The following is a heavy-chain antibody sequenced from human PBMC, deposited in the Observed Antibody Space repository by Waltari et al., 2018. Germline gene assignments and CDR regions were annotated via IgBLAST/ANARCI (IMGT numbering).Heavy chain of an antibody. V-gene: IGHV4-34*01. CDR2: INHSGST. Sequence: QVQLQQWGAGLLKPSETLSLTCAVYGGSFSGSYWSWIRQPPGKGLEWIGEINHSGSTNYNPSLKSRVTISVDTSKNQFSLKLSSVTAADTAVYYCARNRVATVYYYYGMDVWGQGTTVTVSS. CDR1: GGSFSGSY. CDR3: ARNRVATVYYYYGMDV. D-gene: IGHD4-17*01. J-gene: IGHJ6*02.